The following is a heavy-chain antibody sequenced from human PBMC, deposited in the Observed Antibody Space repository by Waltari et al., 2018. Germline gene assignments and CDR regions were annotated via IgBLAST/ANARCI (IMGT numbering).Heavy chain of an antibody. J-gene: IGHJ6*02. V-gene: IGHV4-34*01. CDR3: ARHLPRIAVAGTSFYYYYGMDV. Sequence: QVQLQQWGAGLLKPSETLSLTCAVYGGSFSGYYWSWIRQPPGKGLEWIGEINHSGSTNYNPSIKSRVTISVDTSKNQFSLKLSSVTTADTAVYYCARHLPRIAVAGTSFYYYYGMDVWGQGTTVTVSS. CDR1: GGSFSGYY. D-gene: IGHD6-19*01. CDR2: INHSGST.